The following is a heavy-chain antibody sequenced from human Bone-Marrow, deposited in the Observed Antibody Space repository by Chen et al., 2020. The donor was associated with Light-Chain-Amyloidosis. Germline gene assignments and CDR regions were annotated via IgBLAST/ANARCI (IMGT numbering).Heavy chain of an antibody. CDR3: AKDISYDDILPGYPADAFDI. V-gene: IGHV3-23*04. J-gene: IGHJ3*02. CDR2: ISGSGGSR. Sequence: EVQLVESGGGLLQRGGSLRPSCSAPGFALSRYGMSLVRQAPGKGLEWVSTISGSGGSRYYGDSVKGRLTISRDNSKNALFLQMNSLRAEDTAVYYCAKDISYDDILPGYPADAFDIWGQGTMVTVSS. D-gene: IGHD3-9*01. CDR1: GFALSRYG.